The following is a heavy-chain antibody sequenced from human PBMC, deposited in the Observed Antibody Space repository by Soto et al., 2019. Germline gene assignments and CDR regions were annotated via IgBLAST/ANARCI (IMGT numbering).Heavy chain of an antibody. CDR2: IYHSGST. J-gene: IGHJ4*02. V-gene: IGHV4-4*02. Sequence: SETLSLTCAVSGGSISSSNWWSWVRQPPGKGLEWIGEIYHSGSTNYNPSLKSRVTISVDKSKNQFSLKLCSVSAADTAVYYCASAGGFYGSGSYDYWGQGNMVTVSS. CDR3: ASAGGFYGSGSYDY. CDR1: GGSISSSNW. D-gene: IGHD3-10*01.